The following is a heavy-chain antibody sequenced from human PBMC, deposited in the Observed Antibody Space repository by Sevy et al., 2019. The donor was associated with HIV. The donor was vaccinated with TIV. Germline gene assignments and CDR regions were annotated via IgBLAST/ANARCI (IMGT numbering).Heavy chain of an antibody. CDR3: TRDLPPSATTVAHFDY. J-gene: IGHJ4*02. D-gene: IGHD4-17*01. CDR1: GLIFSHYG. V-gene: IGHV3-33*01. Sequence: VGSLRLSCAASGLIFSHYGMHWVRQAPGKGLEWVAFISFDGSNKYYVDSVKGRFTISRDNSKNTLYLQMNSLRAEDTAVYYCTRDLPPSATTVAHFDYWGRGTLVTVSS. CDR2: ISFDGSNK.